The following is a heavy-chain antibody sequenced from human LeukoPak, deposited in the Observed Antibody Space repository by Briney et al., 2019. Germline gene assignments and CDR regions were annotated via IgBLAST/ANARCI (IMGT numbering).Heavy chain of an antibody. CDR1: GYAFTSYD. CDR3: AIGQQLVRGAFDV. V-gene: IGHV1-8*01. D-gene: IGHD6-13*01. CDR2: MNPNSGNT. Sequence: ASVKVSCKASGYAFTSYDINWVRQATGQGLEWMGWMNPNSGNTGYAQEFQGRVTMTRSTSISTAYMELSSLRSEDTAVYYCAIGQQLVRGAFDVWGQGTMVTVSS. J-gene: IGHJ3*01.